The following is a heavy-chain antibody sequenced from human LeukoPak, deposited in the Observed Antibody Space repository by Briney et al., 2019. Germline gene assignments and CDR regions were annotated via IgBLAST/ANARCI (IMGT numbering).Heavy chain of an antibody. V-gene: IGHV4-34*01. D-gene: IGHD2-15*01. J-gene: IGHJ5*02. CDR2: INHSGST. Sequence: SETLSLTCAVYGCSFSGYDWSWIRQPPGKGLEWIGEINHSGSTNYYPYLKSPVTISVDKFKNQFSLKLSSVPAADTAVYYCARGRSKRKLLHNWFDPWGQGTLVTVSS. CDR1: GCSFSGYD. CDR3: ARGRSKRKLLHNWFDP.